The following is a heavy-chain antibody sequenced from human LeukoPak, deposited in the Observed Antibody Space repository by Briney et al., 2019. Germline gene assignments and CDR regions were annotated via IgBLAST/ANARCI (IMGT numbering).Heavy chain of an antibody. Sequence: PGRSLRLSCAASGFTFSRYAMHWVRQAPGKGLEWVAVISYDGSNEYYADSVKGRFTISRDSSKNTLYLQMNSLRAEDTAVYYCARVGYYSSGPFSYFDYWGQGTLVTVSS. CDR1: GFTFSRYA. D-gene: IGHD3-10*01. J-gene: IGHJ4*02. V-gene: IGHV3-30-3*01. CDR3: ARVGYYSSGPFSYFDY. CDR2: ISYDGSNE.